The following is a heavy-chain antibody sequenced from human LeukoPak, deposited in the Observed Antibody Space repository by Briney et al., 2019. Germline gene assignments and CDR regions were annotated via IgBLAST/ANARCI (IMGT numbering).Heavy chain of an antibody. CDR3: ARAPWMTDAFDI. CDR1: GFTVSSNY. V-gene: IGHV3-66*01. CDR2: IYSGGST. D-gene: IGHD1-1*01. Sequence: GGSLRLSCAASGFTVSSNYMSWVRQAPGKGLEWVSIIYSGGSTYYADSVKGRFTISRDNSKNTLYLQMNSLRVEDTAVYYCARAPWMTDAFDIWGQGTMVTVSS. J-gene: IGHJ3*02.